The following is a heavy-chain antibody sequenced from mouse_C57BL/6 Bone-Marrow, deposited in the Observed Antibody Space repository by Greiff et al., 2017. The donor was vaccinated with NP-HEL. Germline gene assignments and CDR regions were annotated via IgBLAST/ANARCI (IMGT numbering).Heavy chain of an antibody. CDR2: IYPGNSDT. Sequence: VQLQQSGTVLARPGASVKMSCKTSGYTFTSYWMHWVKQRPGQGLEWIGAIYPGNSDTSYNQKFKGKAKLTAVTSASTAYMELSSLTNEDSAVYYCTRSFPDGSSYEVYYYAMDYWGQGTSVTVSS. CDR1: GYTFTSYW. D-gene: IGHD1-1*01. J-gene: IGHJ4*01. V-gene: IGHV1-5*01. CDR3: TRSFPDGSSYEVYYYAMDY.